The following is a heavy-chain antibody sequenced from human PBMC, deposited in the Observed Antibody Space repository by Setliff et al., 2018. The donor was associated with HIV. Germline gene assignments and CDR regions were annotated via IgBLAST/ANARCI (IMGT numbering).Heavy chain of an antibody. CDR1: GASISSSNFY. D-gene: IGHD3-10*01. CDR2: FYFGGRT. J-gene: IGHJ5*02. V-gene: IGHV4-39*01. Sequence: SETLSLTCTVSGASISSSNFYWSWIRRSPGKGLEWIGSFYFGGRTHYNPSLKSRVTISVDTLGNQFSLKLNSVTAADTAVYYCARRDLTSVPTWGRGTLVTVSS. CDR3: ARRDLTSVPT.